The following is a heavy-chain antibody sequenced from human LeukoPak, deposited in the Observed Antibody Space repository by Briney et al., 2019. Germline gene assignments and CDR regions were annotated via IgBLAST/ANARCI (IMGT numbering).Heavy chain of an antibody. CDR3: ARDSRGDAFDI. CDR1: GYTFTSYY. Sequence: ASVKVSCEASGYTFTSYYMHWVRQAPGQGLEWMGIINPSGGSTSYVQKFQGRVTMTRDMSTSTVYMELSSLRSEDTAVYYCARDSRGDAFDIWGQGTMVTVSS. CDR2: INPSGGST. V-gene: IGHV1-46*01. J-gene: IGHJ3*02.